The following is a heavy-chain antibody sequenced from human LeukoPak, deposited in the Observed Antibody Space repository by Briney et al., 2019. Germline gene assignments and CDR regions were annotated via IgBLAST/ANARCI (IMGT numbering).Heavy chain of an antibody. J-gene: IGHJ3*02. V-gene: IGHV1-2*02. CDR1: GYTFTGYY. Sequence: ASVKVSCKASGYTFTGYYMHWVRQAPGQGLEWMGWTNPNSGGTNYAQKFQSRVTMTRDTSISTAYMELSRLRSDDTAVYYCARARKDYGGNSNAFDIWGQGTMVTVSS. CDR3: ARARKDYGGNSNAFDI. D-gene: IGHD4-23*01. CDR2: TNPNSGGT.